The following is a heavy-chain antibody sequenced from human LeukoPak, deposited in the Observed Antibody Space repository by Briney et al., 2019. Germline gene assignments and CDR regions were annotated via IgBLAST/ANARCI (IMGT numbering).Heavy chain of an antibody. J-gene: IGHJ4*02. CDR1: GFTFSSYA. CDR3: ARDDSFIFGDYYFDY. CDR2: ISYDGSNK. V-gene: IGHV3-30-3*01. D-gene: IGHD3-16*01. Sequence: GGSLRLSCAASGFTFSSYAMHWVRQAPGKGLEWVAVISYDGSNKYYADSVKGRFTISRDNSKNTLYLQMNSLRAEDTAVYYCARDDSFIFGDYYFDYWGQGTLVTVSS.